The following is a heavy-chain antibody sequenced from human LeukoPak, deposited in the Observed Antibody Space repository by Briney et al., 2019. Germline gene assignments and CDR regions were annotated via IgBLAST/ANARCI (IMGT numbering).Heavy chain of an antibody. D-gene: IGHD6-13*01. Sequence: GESPQISCKGSGYSFNNYWNGWVRQMPGKGLEWMGIIYPGDSDTRYSPSFQGQVTISADKSISTAYLQWNSLKASDTAMYYCARPASGSSEDYWGQGTLVTVSS. V-gene: IGHV5-51*01. J-gene: IGHJ4*02. CDR2: IYPGDSDT. CDR1: GYSFNNYW. CDR3: ARPASGSSEDY.